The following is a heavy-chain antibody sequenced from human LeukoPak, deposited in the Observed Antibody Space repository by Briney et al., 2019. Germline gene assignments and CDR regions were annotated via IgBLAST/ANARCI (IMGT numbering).Heavy chain of an antibody. D-gene: IGHD6-19*01. CDR2: ISSSSSYI. Sequence: GGSLRLSCAASGFTFSSYSMNWVRQAPGKGLEWVSSISSSSSYIYYADSVKGRFTISRDNAKNSLFLQMNSLRGEDTAVYYCARDGTPSYTSGWVYMDAWGKGTTVTISS. CDR3: ARDGTPSYTSGWVYMDA. V-gene: IGHV3-21*01. J-gene: IGHJ6*04. CDR1: GFTFSSYS.